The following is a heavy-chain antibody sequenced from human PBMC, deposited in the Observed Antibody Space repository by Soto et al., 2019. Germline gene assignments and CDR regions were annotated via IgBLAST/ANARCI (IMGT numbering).Heavy chain of an antibody. CDR3: ATAENYHDSSGYIS. D-gene: IGHD3-22*01. J-gene: IGHJ4*02. Sequence: QVQLVQSGAEVKKPGSSVKVSCKASGGTFSRYAVSWVRQAPGQGLEWMGGIIGMFGTPNYAQKFQGRITITADELASTAYIELSSLRSEDTAIYYCATAENYHDSSGYISWGQGTLVTVSS. V-gene: IGHV1-69*01. CDR2: IIGMFGTP. CDR1: GGTFSRYA.